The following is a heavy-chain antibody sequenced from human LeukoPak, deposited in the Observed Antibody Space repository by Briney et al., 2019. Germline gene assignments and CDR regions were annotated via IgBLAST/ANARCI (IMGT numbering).Heavy chain of an antibody. CDR3: ARGAQSKSARLDF. J-gene: IGHJ4*02. CDR1: GFSFSGHW. CDR2: ISPTGSTT. Sequence: GGSLRLSCTASGFSFSGHWMHWARQLPGKGLVWVSRISPTGSTTSYADSVKGRFTVSRDNAKNTLYLQVNNLRAEDTAVYYCARGAQSKSARLDFWGQGTLLTVSS. V-gene: IGHV3-74*01.